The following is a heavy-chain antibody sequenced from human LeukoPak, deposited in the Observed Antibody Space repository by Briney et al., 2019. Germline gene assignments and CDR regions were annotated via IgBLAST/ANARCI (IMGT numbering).Heavy chain of an antibody. V-gene: IGHV3-30*02. CDR1: GFTFSSFG. J-gene: IGHJ6*03. CDR3: ARGNPVIYYMDV. Sequence: GRSLRLSCAASGFTFSSFGMHWVRQAPGKGLERVAFIRYDGSKKYYADSVKGRFTFSRDNSKNTLYLQMNSLRAEDTAVYYCARGNPVIYYMDVWGKGTTVTVSS. CDR2: IRYDGSKK.